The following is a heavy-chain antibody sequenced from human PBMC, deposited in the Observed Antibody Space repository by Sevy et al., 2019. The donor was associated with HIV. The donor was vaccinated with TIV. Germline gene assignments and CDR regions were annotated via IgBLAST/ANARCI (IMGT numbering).Heavy chain of an antibody. CDR2: IYGSRGVT. V-gene: IGHV3-23*01. CDR3: AGGRYDSRGSFDSFDI. D-gene: IGHD3-22*01. J-gene: IGHJ3*02. CDR1: GFTFSSYA. Sequence: GGSLRLSCAASGFTFSSYALNWVRQAPGKGLEWVSTIYGSRGVTYYADYVKGRFTISRDNSKNTLYLQMNSLRTEDTAVYFCAGGRYDSRGSFDSFDIWGQGTMVTVSS.